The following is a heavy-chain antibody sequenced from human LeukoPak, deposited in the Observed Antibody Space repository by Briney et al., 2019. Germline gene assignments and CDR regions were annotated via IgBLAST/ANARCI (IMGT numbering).Heavy chain of an antibody. V-gene: IGHV3-48*01. CDR1: GFTFDDYD. CDR2: ISSSGSTI. D-gene: IGHD2-15*01. Sequence: PGGSLRLSCAASGFTFDDYDMNWVRQGPGKGLEWVSYISSSGSTIYYADSVRGRFTISRDNAKNSVYLQMNSLRAEDTAVYYCARTYGSGSLDYGGQGTLVTVSS. CDR3: ARTYGSGSLDY. J-gene: IGHJ4*02.